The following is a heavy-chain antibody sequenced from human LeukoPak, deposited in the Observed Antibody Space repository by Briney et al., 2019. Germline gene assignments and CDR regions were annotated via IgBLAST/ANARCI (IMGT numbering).Heavy chain of an antibody. Sequence: MTSETLSLTCTVSGGSISSGCYYWSWIRQHPGKGLEWIGYIYYSGSTYYNPSLKSRVTISVDTSKNQFSLKLSSVTAADTAVYYCARGVGVVPAAMRWFDPWGQGTLVTVSS. D-gene: IGHD2-2*01. CDR1: GGSISSGCYY. CDR2: IYYSGST. J-gene: IGHJ5*02. CDR3: ARGVGVVPAAMRWFDP. V-gene: IGHV4-31*03.